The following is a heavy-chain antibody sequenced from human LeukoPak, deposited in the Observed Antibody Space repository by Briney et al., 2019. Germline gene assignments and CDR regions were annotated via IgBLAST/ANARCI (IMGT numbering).Heavy chain of an antibody. CDR1: GYSFTSYW. Sequence: GESLKISCKSSGYSFTSYWIAWVHQMPGKGLEWMGIIYPGDSATRYSPSFQGQVTISADKSINTAYLQWISLKASDTAMYYCARRENSDWYYFDYWGQGTLVTVSS. CDR3: ARRENSDWYYFDY. J-gene: IGHJ4*02. D-gene: IGHD6-19*01. V-gene: IGHV5-51*07. CDR2: IYPGDSAT.